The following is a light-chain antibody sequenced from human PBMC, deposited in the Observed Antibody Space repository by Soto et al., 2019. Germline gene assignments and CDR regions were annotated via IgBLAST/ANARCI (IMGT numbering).Light chain of an antibody. CDR2: GVS. CDR3: QHYVYPQWT. J-gene: IGKJ1*01. V-gene: IGKV3-20*01. Sequence: EIVMTQSPATLSLSPGERATLSCRASQTGSNSYLAWYQQKSGQAPRLLIYGVSTRATGTPDRFSGSGSGTEFTLTIRRLEPEDFAVYFCQHYVYPQWTFGPGTKVDI. CDR1: QTGSNSY.